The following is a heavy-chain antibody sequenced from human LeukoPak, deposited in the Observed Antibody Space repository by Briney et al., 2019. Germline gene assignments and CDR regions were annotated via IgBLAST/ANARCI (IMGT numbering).Heavy chain of an antibody. Sequence: GGSLRLSCAASGFTFSGYWMSWVRQAPGRGLEWVANIKQDGSEKYYVDSVKGRFTISRDNAKNSLYLQMNSLRAEDTAVYYCARPEYDFWSGYWYYFDYWGQGTLVTVSS. V-gene: IGHV3-7*01. J-gene: IGHJ4*02. CDR1: GFTFSGYW. D-gene: IGHD3-3*01. CDR3: ARPEYDFWSGYWYYFDY. CDR2: IKQDGSEK.